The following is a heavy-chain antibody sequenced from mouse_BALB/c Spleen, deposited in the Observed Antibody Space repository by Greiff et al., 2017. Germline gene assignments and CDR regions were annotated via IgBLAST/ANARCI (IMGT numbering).Heavy chain of an antibody. CDR2: IFPGSGNT. D-gene: IGHD2-3*01. CDR1: GYSFTSYY. CDR3: ARSDGYFFAY. Sequence: VQLQQSGPELVKPGASVKISCKASGYSFTSYYIHWVKQRPGQGLEWIGWIFPGSGNTKYNEKFKGKATLTADTSSSTAYMQLSSLTSEDSAVYFCARSDGYFFAYWGQGTLVTVSA. V-gene: IGHV1-66*01. J-gene: IGHJ3*01.